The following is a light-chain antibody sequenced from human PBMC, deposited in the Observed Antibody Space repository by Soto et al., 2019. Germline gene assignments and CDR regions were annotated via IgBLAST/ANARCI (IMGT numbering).Light chain of an antibody. CDR2: DVS. V-gene: IGLV2-14*03. CDR1: SSDVGGYNY. CDR3: SSYTSSSTLNVL. Sequence: QSVLTQPASVSGSPGQSITISCTGTSSDVGGYNYGSWYQHHPGKAPKLMIVDVSKRPSGVSNRFSGSKSGNTASLTISGLQAEDGDDYYCSSYTSSSTLNVLFGGGTKLTVL. J-gene: IGLJ2*01.